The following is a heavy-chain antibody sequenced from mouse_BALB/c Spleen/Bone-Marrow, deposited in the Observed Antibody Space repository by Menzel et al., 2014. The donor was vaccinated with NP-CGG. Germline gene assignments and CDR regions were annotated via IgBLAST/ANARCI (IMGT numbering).Heavy chain of an antibody. Sequence: EVMLVESGGGLVQPGDSLRLSCATSGFTFSDFYMEWVRQPPGKGLEWIAASRNKAKHYTTEYSASVKGRFIVSRDTSKRILYLQMNALRAEDTAIYYGARDVGYGNYFVYWGQGTLVTVSA. CDR1: GFTFSDFY. V-gene: IGHV7-1*02. CDR3: ARDVGYGNYFVY. J-gene: IGHJ3*01. CDR2: SRNKAKHYTT. D-gene: IGHD2-10*02.